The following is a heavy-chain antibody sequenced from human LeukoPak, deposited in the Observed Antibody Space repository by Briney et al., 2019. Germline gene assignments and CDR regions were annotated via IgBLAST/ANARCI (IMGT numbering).Heavy chain of an antibody. J-gene: IGHJ5*02. CDR3: ARGRVGYKAALLYSYGYRWFDP. CDR1: GGSISSGSYY. D-gene: IGHD5-18*01. CDR2: INHSGST. V-gene: IGHV4-39*07. Sequence: SETLSLTCTVSGGSISSGSYYWSWIRQPPGKGLEWIGEINHSGSTDYNPSLKSRVTISVDTSKSQFSLKLSSVTAADTAVYYCARGRVGYKAALLYSYGYRWFDPWGQGTLVTVSS.